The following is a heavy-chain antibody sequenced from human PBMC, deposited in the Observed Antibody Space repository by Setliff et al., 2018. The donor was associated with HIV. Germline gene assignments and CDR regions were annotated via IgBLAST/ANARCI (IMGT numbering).Heavy chain of an antibody. CDR3: ARLGRAIDDGGSSLRLDF. Sequence: SETLSLTCVVSDDSFSNYDWTWIRQSPGKALEWIGYISSSGTTNYNPSLRSRVTISMETSNTRFSLWLRSATAADTATYFCARLGRAIDDGGSSLRLDFWGQGMLVTAPQ. D-gene: IGHD2-21*01. CDR1: DDSFSNYD. CDR2: ISSSGTT. V-gene: IGHV4-4*09. J-gene: IGHJ4*02.